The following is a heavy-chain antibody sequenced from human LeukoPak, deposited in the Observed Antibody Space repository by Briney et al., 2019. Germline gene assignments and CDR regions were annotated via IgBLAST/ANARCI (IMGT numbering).Heavy chain of an antibody. CDR1: DGSISGYY. Sequence: SETLSLTCTVSDGSISGYYWSWIRQPAGKGLEWIGRIYTSGSTNYNPSLKSRVTMSVDTSKNHFSLKLSSVTAADTAVYYCARGPQDYGGHSDYNDGFDIWAQGTMVTVSS. J-gene: IGHJ3*02. CDR2: IYTSGST. D-gene: IGHD4-23*01. V-gene: IGHV4-4*07. CDR3: ARGPQDYGGHSDYNDGFDI.